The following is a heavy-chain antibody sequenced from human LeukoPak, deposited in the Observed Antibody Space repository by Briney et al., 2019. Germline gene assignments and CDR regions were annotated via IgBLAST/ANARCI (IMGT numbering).Heavy chain of an antibody. CDR1: GFTFSSYG. J-gene: IGHJ6*02. CDR3: AREFGLVVPAAMPTYYYYGMDV. Sequence: PGRSLRLSCAASGFTFSSYGVHWVRQAPGKGLEWVAVIWYDGSNKYYADSVKGRSTISRDNSKNTLYLQMNSLRAEDTAVYYCAREFGLVVPAAMPTYYYYGMDVWGQGTTVTVSS. CDR2: IWYDGSNK. D-gene: IGHD2-2*01. V-gene: IGHV3-33*01.